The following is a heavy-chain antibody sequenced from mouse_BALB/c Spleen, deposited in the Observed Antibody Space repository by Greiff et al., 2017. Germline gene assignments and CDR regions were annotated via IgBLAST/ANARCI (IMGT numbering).Heavy chain of an antibody. CDR2: IFPGSGNT. V-gene: IGHV1-66*01. CDR3: ARDYGSSFPAMDY. J-gene: IGHJ4*01. D-gene: IGHD1-1*01. Sequence: VQLQQSGPELVKPGASVKISCKASGYSFTSYYIHWVKQRPGQGLEWIGWIFPGSGNTKYNEKFKGKATLTADTSSSTAYMQLSSLTSEDSAVYFCARDYGSSFPAMDYWGQGTSVTVSS. CDR1: GYSFTSYY.